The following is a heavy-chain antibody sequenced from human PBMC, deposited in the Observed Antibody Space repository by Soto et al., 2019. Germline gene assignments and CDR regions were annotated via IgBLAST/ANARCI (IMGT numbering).Heavy chain of an antibody. V-gene: IGHV3-15*07. J-gene: IGHJ6*02. CDR1: GFSVTDAW. CDR3: TIPTPDTPMDTSYYYFAMDV. CDR2: IKSKFDGGST. Sequence: VQLLESGGGLVEPGGSLRLSCAVSGFSVTDAWMNWVRQVPGKGLAWVGRIKSKFDGGSTDYAAPVKGRFTISKDDSKNTLYLHMNSLKTEDTAVYYCTIPTPDTPMDTSYYYFAMDVWGPGTTVSVSS. D-gene: IGHD5-18*01.